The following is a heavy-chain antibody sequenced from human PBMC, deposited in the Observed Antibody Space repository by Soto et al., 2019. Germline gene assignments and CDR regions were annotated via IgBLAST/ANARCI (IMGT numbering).Heavy chain of an antibody. J-gene: IGHJ2*01. CDR2: ISWNSGDI. V-gene: IGHV3-9*01. D-gene: IGHD6-13*01. Sequence: EVQLVGSGGGFVQPGRSLRLSCAASGFTFDDHAMHWVRQAPGKGLEWVSGISWNSGDIVYADSVKGRFSISRDNAKSSLYLQMNSLRVEDTASYYCVRDIGAAGKYWYFDLWGRGTLVTVSS. CDR3: VRDIGAAGKYWYFDL. CDR1: GFTFDDHA.